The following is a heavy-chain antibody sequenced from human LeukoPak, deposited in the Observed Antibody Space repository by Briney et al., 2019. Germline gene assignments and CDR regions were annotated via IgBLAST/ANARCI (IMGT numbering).Heavy chain of an antibody. CDR3: ARGPLRFSANDF. CDR1: GGSLSGSD. CDR2: INDSGNS. J-gene: IGHJ4*02. D-gene: IGHD3-3*01. Sequence: SETLSLTXAFYGGSLSGSDWNWIRQPPGKGLEWIGEINDSGNSNYNPSLKSRVTISIDTSKKQFSLKLTSVTAADTAIYYCARGPLRFSANDFWGQGTLVTVSS. V-gene: IGHV4-34*01.